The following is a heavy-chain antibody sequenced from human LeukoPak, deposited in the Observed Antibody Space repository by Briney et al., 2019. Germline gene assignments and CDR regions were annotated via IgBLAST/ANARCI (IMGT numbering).Heavy chain of an antibody. J-gene: IGHJ4*02. CDR3: AKSHSGGWYEVGTAIDY. CDR2: ISWNSGSI. D-gene: IGHD6-19*01. Sequence: PGRSLRLSCAASGFTFDDYAMHWVRQAPGKGLEWVSGISWNSGSIGYADSVKGRFTITRDNAKNSLYLQMNSLRAEDMALYYCAKSHSGGWYEVGTAIDYWGQGTLVTVSS. CDR1: GFTFDDYA. V-gene: IGHV3-9*03.